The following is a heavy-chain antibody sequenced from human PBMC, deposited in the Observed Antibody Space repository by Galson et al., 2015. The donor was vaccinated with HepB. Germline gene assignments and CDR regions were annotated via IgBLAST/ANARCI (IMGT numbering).Heavy chain of an antibody. Sequence: SLRLSCAASGFTFSSYAMSWVRQAPGKGLEWVSAISGSGGSTYYADSVKGRFTISRDNSKNTLYLQMNSLRAEDTAVYYCAKVGDYGGNSYSDYWGQGTLVTVSS. J-gene: IGHJ4*02. CDR3: AKVGDYGGNSYSDY. CDR1: GFTFSSYA. CDR2: ISGSGGST. V-gene: IGHV3-23*01. D-gene: IGHD4-23*01.